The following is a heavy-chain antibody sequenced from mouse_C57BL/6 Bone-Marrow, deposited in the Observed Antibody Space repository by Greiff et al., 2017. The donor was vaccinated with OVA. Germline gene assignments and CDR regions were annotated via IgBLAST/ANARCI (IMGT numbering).Heavy chain of an antibody. CDR1: GYAFSSSW. D-gene: IGHD2-2*01. Sequence: VQLQQSGPELVKPGASVKISCKASGYAFSSSWMNWVKQRPGKGLEWIGRIYPGDGDTNYNGKFKGKATLTADKSSSTAYMQLSSLTSEDSAVYFCATLYYGYDGYFDVWGTGTTVTVSS. J-gene: IGHJ1*03. CDR3: ATLYYGYDGYFDV. CDR2: IYPGDGDT. V-gene: IGHV1-82*01.